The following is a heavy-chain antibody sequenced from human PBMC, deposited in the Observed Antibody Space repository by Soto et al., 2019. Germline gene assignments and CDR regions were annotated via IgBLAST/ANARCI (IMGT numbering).Heavy chain of an antibody. CDR2: IYHSGST. CDR1: GGSISSGGYS. J-gene: IGHJ4*02. CDR3: ARGSEGILTGLDY. V-gene: IGHV4-30-2*01. Sequence: LSLTCAVSGGSISSGGYSWSWIRQPPGKGLEWIGYIYHSGSTYYNPSLKSRVTISVDRSKNQFSLKLSSVTAADTAVYYCARGSEGILTGLDYWGQGTLVTVSS. D-gene: IGHD3-9*01.